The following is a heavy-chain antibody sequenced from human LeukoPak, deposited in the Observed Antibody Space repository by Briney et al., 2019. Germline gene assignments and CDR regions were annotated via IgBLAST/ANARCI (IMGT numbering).Heavy chain of an antibody. Sequence: SETLSLTCSVSGGSISSYYWSWIRQPAGKGLEWIGRIYTSGSTNYNSSLKSRVTMSVDTSKNQSSLRLSSVTAADTAVYYCARVHLGTAYFDYWGQGTLVTVSS. V-gene: IGHV4-4*07. CDR1: GGSISSYY. CDR2: IYTSGST. D-gene: IGHD1/OR15-1a*01. J-gene: IGHJ4*02. CDR3: ARVHLGTAYFDY.